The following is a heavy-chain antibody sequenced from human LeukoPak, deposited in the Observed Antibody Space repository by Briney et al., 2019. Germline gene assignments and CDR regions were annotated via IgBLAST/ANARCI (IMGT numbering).Heavy chain of an antibody. J-gene: IGHJ4*02. V-gene: IGHV1-46*01. D-gene: IGHD6-13*01. CDR2: TNPSGGST. Sequence: ASVKVSCTASGYTFTSYYMHWVRQAPGQGLEWMGITNPSGGSTNYAQKFQGRVTMTRDMSTSTVYMELSSLRSEDTAVYYCARGVPIAAYFDYWGQGTLVTVSS. CDR3: ARGVPIAAYFDY. CDR1: GYTFTSYY.